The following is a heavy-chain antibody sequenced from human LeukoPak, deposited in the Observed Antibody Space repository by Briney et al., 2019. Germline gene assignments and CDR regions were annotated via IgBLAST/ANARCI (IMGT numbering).Heavy chain of an antibody. CDR3: ARGGYYYDSSGYYEDAFDI. V-gene: IGHV3-33*01. CDR1: GFTFSSYG. CDR2: IWYDGSNK. Sequence: GRSLRLSCAASGFTFSSYGMHWVRQAPGKGLEWVAVIWYDGSNKYYADSVKGRFTISRDNSKNTLYLQMNSLRAEDTAVYYCARGGYYYDSSGYYEDAFDIWGQGTMVTASS. D-gene: IGHD3-22*01. J-gene: IGHJ3*02.